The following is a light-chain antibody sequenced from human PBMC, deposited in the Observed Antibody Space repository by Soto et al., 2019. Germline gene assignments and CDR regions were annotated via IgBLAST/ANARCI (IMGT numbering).Light chain of an antibody. V-gene: IGKV1-17*03. CDR3: QQHASYPRD. CDR1: QDISNR. CDR2: SAS. J-gene: IGKJ1*01. Sequence: DIQMTQSPSSLSAAVGDRVTITCRASQDISNRLGWFQQRPGKAPKRLIYSASGLETVVPSRFSGTGSGTEFTLTISSLQPEDFATYYCQQHASYPRDFGQGTKVDIK.